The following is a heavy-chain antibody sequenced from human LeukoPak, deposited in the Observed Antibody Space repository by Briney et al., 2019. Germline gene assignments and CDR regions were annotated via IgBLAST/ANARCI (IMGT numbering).Heavy chain of an antibody. V-gene: IGHV4-4*07. D-gene: IGHD3-9*01. J-gene: IGHJ4*02. CDR1: GDSISSYY. CDR3: ARRAYYDILTGYPFDY. CDR2: IYTRGSP. Sequence: SETLSLTCTVSGDSISSYYWSWIRQPAGKGLEWIGRIYTRGSPNYNPSLKSRVTISVDTSKNQFSLKLSSVTAADTAVYYCARRAYYDILTGYPFDYWGQGTLVTVSS.